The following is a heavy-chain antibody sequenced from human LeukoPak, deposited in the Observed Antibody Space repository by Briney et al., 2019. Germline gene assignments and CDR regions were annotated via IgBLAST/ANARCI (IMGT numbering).Heavy chain of an antibody. CDR3: AREDTAMVGYFDY. Sequence: AGVSLRLSCAASGFTFSSYAMHGARQARGKGLVWVAVISYDGSNKYYADSVKGRFTISRDNSKNTLYLQMNSLRAEDTAVYYCAREDTAMVGYFDYWGQGTLVTVSS. J-gene: IGHJ4*02. D-gene: IGHD5-18*01. CDR1: GFTFSSYA. CDR2: ISYDGSNK. V-gene: IGHV3-30*04.